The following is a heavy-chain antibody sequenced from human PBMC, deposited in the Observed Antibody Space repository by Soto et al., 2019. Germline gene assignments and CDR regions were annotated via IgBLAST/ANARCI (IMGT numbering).Heavy chain of an antibody. J-gene: IGHJ3*02. V-gene: IGHV3-21*01. CDR1: GFTFSSYS. CDR2: ISSSSSYI. D-gene: IGHD6-13*01. CDR3: ARDLIAAAGTGYDAFDI. Sequence: GGSLRLSCAASGFTFSSYSMNWVRQAPGKGLEWVSSISSSSSYIYYADSVKGRFTISRDNAKNSLYLQMNSLRAEDTAVYYYARDLIAAAGTGYDAFDIWGQGTMVTVSS.